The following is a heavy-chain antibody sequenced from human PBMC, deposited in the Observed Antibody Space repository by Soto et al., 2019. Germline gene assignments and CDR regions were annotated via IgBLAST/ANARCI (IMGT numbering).Heavy chain of an antibody. V-gene: IGHV3-23*01. CDR3: VEGVPPTVPPPMFDS. Sequence: GGSLRLSCAASGFAFNKHGMAWVRQAPGEGPEWISTISDSGSNRHYADSVKGRFTISRDNSKETVYLEMNNVRVEDTARYYCVEGVPPTVPPPMFDSWGQGVLVTVSS. CDR2: ISDSGSNR. CDR1: GFAFNKHG. J-gene: IGHJ4*02. D-gene: IGHD4-17*01.